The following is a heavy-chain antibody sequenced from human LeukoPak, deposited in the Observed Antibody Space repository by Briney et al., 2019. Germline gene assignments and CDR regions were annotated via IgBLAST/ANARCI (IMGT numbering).Heavy chain of an antibody. CDR2: INHSGST. V-gene: IGHV4-34*01. Sequence: PSETLSLTCAVYGGSFSGYYWSWIRQPPGEGLEWIGEINHSGSTNYNPSLKSRVTISVDTSKNQFSLKLSSVTAADTAVYYCARGALRRSRSAYYFDYWGQGTLVTVSS. D-gene: IGHD1-14*01. CDR1: GGSFSGYY. CDR3: ARGALRRSRSAYYFDY. J-gene: IGHJ4*02.